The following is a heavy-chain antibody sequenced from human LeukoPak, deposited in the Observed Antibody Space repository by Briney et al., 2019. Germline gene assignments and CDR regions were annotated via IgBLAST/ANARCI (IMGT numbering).Heavy chain of an antibody. CDR1: GFTFSGHA. CDR2: ISFDETNK. Sequence: SGGSLRLSCAASGFTFSGHAMRWVRQAPGKGLEWVALISFDETNKYYADSVKGRFAISRDNSKNTLSLQMNSLRPEDTAVYYCARGLRYFDWLVDGYWGQGTLVTVSS. V-gene: IGHV3-30*09. D-gene: IGHD3-9*01. J-gene: IGHJ4*02. CDR3: ARGLRYFDWLVDGY.